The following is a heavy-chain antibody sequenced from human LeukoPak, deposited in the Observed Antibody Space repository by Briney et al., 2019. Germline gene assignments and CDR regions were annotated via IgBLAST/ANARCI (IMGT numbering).Heavy chain of an antibody. J-gene: IGHJ3*02. V-gene: IGHV3-23*01. CDR1: GVTFSTSV. CDR3: ASDHYYFDTSGYYESDALQI. CDR2: ITGSGSNT. Sequence: GGSLRLSCRASGVTFSTSVLSWVRQAPGKGLEWVSKITGSGSNTFYADSVKGRFTISRDNAKNTLYLQMNSLRAEDTALYYCASDHYYFDTSGYYESDALQIWGQGTLVTVSS. D-gene: IGHD3-22*01.